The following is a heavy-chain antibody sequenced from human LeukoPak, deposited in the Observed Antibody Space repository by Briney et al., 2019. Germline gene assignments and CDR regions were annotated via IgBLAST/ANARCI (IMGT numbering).Heavy chain of an antibody. D-gene: IGHD4-17*01. CDR3: AKVKTTVTTIIDY. J-gene: IGHJ4*02. V-gene: IGHV3-30*18. Sequence: TGGSLILFCAASGFTFSHAWMSWVSQAPGKGLEWVAVISYDGSNKYYADSVKGRFTISRDNSKNTLYLQMNSLRAEDTAVYYCAKVKTTVTTIIDYWGRGTLFTVSS. CDR2: ISYDGSNK. CDR1: GFTFSHAW.